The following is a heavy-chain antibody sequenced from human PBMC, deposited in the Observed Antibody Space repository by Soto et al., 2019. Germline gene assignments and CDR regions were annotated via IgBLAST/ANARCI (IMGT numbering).Heavy chain of an antibody. Sequence: PSETLSLTCAFSCGSIISNNWWNWVRQPPGKGLEWIGEIHHSGSTNYNPSLKSRVTISVDKSKNQFSLKLNSVTAADTAVYYCARARQYCSSSSCYLDPWGQGTLVTVSS. V-gene: IGHV4-4*02. CDR2: IHHSGST. J-gene: IGHJ5*02. CDR3: ARARQYCSSSSCYLDP. CDR1: CGSIISNNW. D-gene: IGHD2-2*01.